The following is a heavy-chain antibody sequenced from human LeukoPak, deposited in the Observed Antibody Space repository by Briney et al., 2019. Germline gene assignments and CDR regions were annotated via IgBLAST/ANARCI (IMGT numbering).Heavy chain of an antibody. D-gene: IGHD3-10*01. Sequence: PSQTLSLTCTVSGGSISSGGYYWSWIRQPPGKGLEWIGYIYHSGSTYYNPSLKSRVTISVDRSKNQFSLKLSSVTAADTAVYYCARDTITMVLGVRGYFDYWGQGTLVTVSS. V-gene: IGHV4-30-2*01. CDR2: IYHSGST. CDR1: GGSISSGGYY. CDR3: ARDTITMVLGVRGYFDY. J-gene: IGHJ4*02.